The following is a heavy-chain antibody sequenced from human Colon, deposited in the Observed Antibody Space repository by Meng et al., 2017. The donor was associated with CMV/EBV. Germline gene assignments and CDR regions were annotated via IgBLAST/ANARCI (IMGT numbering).Heavy chain of an antibody. D-gene: IGHD3-3*01. CDR2: ISSSSSYI. CDR1: GFNLSSYS. CDR3: AKSWASITIFGVPRGGSYYYNMDV. Sequence: GESLKISCTASGFNLSSYSMNWVRQAPGKGLEWVSSISSSSSYIYYADSVKGRFTISRDNSKDTLYLEMNNLRPEDAAVYYCAKSWASITIFGVPRGGSYYYNMDVWGQGTSVTVS. V-gene: IGHV3-21*01. J-gene: IGHJ6*02.